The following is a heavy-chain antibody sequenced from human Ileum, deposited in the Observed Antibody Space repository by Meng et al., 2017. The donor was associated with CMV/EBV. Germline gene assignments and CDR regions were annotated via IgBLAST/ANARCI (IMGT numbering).Heavy chain of an antibody. Sequence: SETLSLTCSVSDDSISGSYYWTWIRQPPGKGLEWIGYIYYTGVTNYNPSLKGRATMSLDTSKSQFSLRLTSVTAADAAVYYCTKTTRIPTDWSQGTLVTVSS. CDR2: IYYTGVT. CDR1: DDSISGSYY. J-gene: IGHJ1*01. D-gene: IGHD1/OR15-1a*01. CDR3: TKTTRIPTD. V-gene: IGHV4-61*01.